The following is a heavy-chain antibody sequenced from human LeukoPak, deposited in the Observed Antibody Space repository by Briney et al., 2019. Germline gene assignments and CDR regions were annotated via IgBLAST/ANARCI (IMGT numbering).Heavy chain of an antibody. J-gene: IGHJ3*02. Sequence: SETLSLTCTVSGGSISSYYWSWIRQPPGKGLEWIGYIYYSGSTNYNPSLKSRVTISVDTSKNQFSLKLSSVTAADTAVYYCASKDDSSGYYYGAFDIWGQGTMVTVSS. CDR3: ASKDDSSGYYYGAFDI. CDR2: IYYSGST. V-gene: IGHV4-59*08. D-gene: IGHD3-22*01. CDR1: GGSISSYY.